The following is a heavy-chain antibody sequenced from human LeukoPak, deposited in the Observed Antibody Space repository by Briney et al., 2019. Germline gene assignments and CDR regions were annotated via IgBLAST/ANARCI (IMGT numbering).Heavy chain of an antibody. J-gene: IGHJ4*02. D-gene: IGHD5-18*01. CDR1: GVSISSSNSY. Sequence: SETLSLTCTVSGVSISSSNSYWGWIRQPPGKGLEWIGSIYYSGNTYYNPSLKSRVTISVDTSKNQFSLKLSSVTAADTAVYYCARDYQGGYGDKTVDYWGQGTLVTVSS. CDR3: ARDYQGGYGDKTVDY. V-gene: IGHV4-39*07. CDR2: IYYSGNT.